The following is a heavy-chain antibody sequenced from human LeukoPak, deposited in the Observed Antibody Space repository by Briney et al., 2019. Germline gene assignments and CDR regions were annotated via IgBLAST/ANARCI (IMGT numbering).Heavy chain of an antibody. CDR3: ANGTAITAGLAS. V-gene: IGHV3-43*02. J-gene: IGHJ5*02. D-gene: IGHD1-14*01. Sequence: TGGSLRLSCAASGITFDDNAMHWVRQPPGKGLEWVSLISGDGFITKFADSVKGRFTVSRDNSKNSLYLDMNSLRTEDTALYFCANGTAITAGLASWGRGTLVIVSS. CDR2: ISGDGFIT. CDR1: GITFDDNA.